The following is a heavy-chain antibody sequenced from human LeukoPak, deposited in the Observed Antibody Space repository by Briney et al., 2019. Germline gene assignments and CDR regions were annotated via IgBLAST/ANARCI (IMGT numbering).Heavy chain of an antibody. CDR1: GGSISNYY. J-gene: IGHJ4*02. V-gene: IGHV4-4*07. CDR3: ARAKYYDFWSGQSQNYYFDY. D-gene: IGHD3-3*01. CDR2: IYTSGST. Sequence: SETLSLTCTVSGGSISNYYWSWIRQPAGKGLEWIGRIYTSGSTNYNPSLKSRVTMSVDTSKNQFSLKLSSVTAADTAVYYCARAKYYDFWSGQSQNYYFDYWGQGTLVTVSS.